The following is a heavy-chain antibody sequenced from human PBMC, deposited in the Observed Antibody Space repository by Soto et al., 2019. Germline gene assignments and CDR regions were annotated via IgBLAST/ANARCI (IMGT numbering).Heavy chain of an antibody. CDR3: ARVWGYAFDY. CDR2: IYYSGST. D-gene: IGHD3-16*01. CDR1: GGSISSYY. J-gene: IGHJ4*02. V-gene: IGHV4-59*01. Sequence: QVQLQESGPGLVKPSETLSLTCTVSGGSISSYYWSWIRQPPGKGLEWIGYIYYSGSTNYNPSLKSRVTISVDTSKNQFSLKLSSVTAADTAVYHCARVWGYAFDYWGQGTLVTVSS.